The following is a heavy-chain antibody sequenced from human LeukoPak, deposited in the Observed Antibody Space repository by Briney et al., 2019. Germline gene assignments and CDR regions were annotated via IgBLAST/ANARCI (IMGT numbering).Heavy chain of an antibody. V-gene: IGHV4-34*01. J-gene: IGHJ3*02. Sequence: PSETLSLTCAVYGGSFSGYYWSWIRQPPGKGLEWIGEINHSGSTNYNPSLKSRVTISVDTSKNQFSLKLSSVTAADTAVYYCARQPLARYSYDPTPFDIWGQGTMGTVSS. CDR2: INHSGST. D-gene: IGHD5-18*01. CDR3: ARQPLARYSYDPTPFDI. CDR1: GGSFSGYY.